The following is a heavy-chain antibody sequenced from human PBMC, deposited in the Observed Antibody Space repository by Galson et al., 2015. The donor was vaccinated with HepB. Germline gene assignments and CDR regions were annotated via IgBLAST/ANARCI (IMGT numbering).Heavy chain of an antibody. CDR1: GSTFTSYG. Sequence: SVKVSCKASGSTFTSYGISWVRQAPGQGLEWMGWISAYNGNTNYAQKLQGRVTMTTDTSTSTAYMELRSLRSDDTAVYYCARDGIAAAADAFDIWGQGTMVTVSS. CDR3: ARDGIAAAADAFDI. CDR2: ISAYNGNT. J-gene: IGHJ3*02. V-gene: IGHV1-18*04. D-gene: IGHD6-13*01.